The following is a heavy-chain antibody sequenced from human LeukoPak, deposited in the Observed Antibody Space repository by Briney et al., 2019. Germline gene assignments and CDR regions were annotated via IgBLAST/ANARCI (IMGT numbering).Heavy chain of an antibody. CDR1: GYTFTDYY. J-gene: IGHJ4*02. CDR2: INPNSGDT. CDR3: ARDRENSFDY. D-gene: IGHD2/OR15-2a*01. Sequence: ASVKVSCKVSGYTFTDYYLHWVRQAPGQGLEWMGWINPNSGDTNYAQKFQGWLTMTRDTSISTVYMDLSTLKSDDTAVYYCARDRENSFDYWGQGTLVTVSS. V-gene: IGHV1-2*04.